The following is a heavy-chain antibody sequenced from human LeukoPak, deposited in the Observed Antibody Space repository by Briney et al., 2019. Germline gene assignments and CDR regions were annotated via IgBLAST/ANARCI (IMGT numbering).Heavy chain of an antibody. CDR2: ISSSSSYI. Sequence: PGGSLRLSCAASGFTFSSYSMNWVRQAPGKGLEWVSSISSSSSYIYYADSVKGRFTISRDNAKNSLYLQMNSLRAEDTAVYYCASPQIDFWSGYYQPDPYYFDYWGQGTLVTVSS. CDR3: ASPQIDFWSGYYQPDPYYFDY. J-gene: IGHJ4*02. V-gene: IGHV3-21*01. D-gene: IGHD3-3*01. CDR1: GFTFSSYS.